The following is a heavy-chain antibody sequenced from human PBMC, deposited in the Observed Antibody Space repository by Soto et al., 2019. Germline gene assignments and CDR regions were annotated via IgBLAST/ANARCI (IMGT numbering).Heavy chain of an antibody. Sequence: GGSLRLSCAASGFVFSAYDMNWVRQAPGEGLDWVAYISSAGDIVHYADAVGGRFTVSRDNARNSLFLQMNTLRVEDTALYYCARDRAAGGYWGQGTLVTVSA. CDR3: ARDRAAGGY. V-gene: IGHV3-48*03. CDR2: ISSAGDIV. D-gene: IGHD6-13*01. CDR1: GFVFSAYD. J-gene: IGHJ4*02.